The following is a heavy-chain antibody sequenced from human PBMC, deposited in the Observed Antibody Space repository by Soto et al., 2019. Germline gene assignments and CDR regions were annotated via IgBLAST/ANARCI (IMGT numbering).Heavy chain of an antibody. J-gene: IGHJ4*02. CDR1: GFTFTNYW. Sequence: PGESLKISCKGSGFTFTNYWIAWVRQMPGKGLEWMGIIYPGDSKTRYSPSFQGQVTISADNSISTAFLQWSSLKASDTAMYYCARHPNYYDSSGYYYSDDWGQGTLVTVYS. V-gene: IGHV5-51*01. CDR2: IYPGDSKT. CDR3: ARHPNYYDSSGYYYSDD. D-gene: IGHD3-22*01.